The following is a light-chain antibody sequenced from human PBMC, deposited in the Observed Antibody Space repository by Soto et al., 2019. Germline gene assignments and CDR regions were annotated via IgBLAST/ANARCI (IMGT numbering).Light chain of an antibody. CDR1: QSIGTY. Sequence: EIVLTQSPATLSLSPGGRATLSCRASQSIGTYLAWYQQKPGQAPRLLIYGASTRATGIPARFSGSGSGTEFTLTISSLQSEDFAVYYCQQYNNWPPWTFGQGTKVDIK. J-gene: IGKJ1*01. CDR3: QQYNNWPPWT. V-gene: IGKV3-15*01. CDR2: GAS.